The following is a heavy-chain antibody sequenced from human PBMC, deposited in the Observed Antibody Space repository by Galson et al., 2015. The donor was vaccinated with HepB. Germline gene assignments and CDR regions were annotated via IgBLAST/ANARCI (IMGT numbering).Heavy chain of an antibody. Sequence: SVKVSCKASGYTFSSYGISWVRQAPGQGLEWMGWINTYNGNTNYAQKVQGRVTMTTDTSTSTAYMELRSLRSDDTAVYFCARVQRWEVSDHDSWGQGTLVTVSS. J-gene: IGHJ4*02. V-gene: IGHV1-18*01. CDR3: ARVQRWEVSDHDS. CDR1: GYTFSSYG. D-gene: IGHD3-16*02. CDR2: INTYNGNT.